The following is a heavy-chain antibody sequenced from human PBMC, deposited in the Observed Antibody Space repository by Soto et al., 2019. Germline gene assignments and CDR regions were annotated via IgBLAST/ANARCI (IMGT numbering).Heavy chain of an antibody. V-gene: IGHV1-69*13. CDR1: GGTFSSYA. CDR2: IIPIFGTA. CDR3: ARMGGTSGPYYYDSSGYPDLYYFDY. J-gene: IGHJ4*02. D-gene: IGHD3-22*01. Sequence: ASVKVSCKASGGTFSSYAIGWVRQAPGQGLEWMGGIIPIFGTANYAQKFQGRVTITADESTSTAYMELSSLRSEDTAVYYCARMGGTSGPYYYDSSGYPDLYYFDYWGQGTLVTVS.